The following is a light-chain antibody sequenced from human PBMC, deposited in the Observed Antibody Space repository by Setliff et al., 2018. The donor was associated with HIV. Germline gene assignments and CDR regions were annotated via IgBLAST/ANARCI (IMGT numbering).Light chain of an antibody. CDR2: EVR. CDR1: SSDVGGYNH. CDR3: SSYAITITLP. V-gene: IGLV2-14*03. Sequence: QSVLTQPASVSGSPGQSITISCTGTSSDVGGYNHVSWYQQHPGKAPILIMYEVRHRPSGVSDRFSGSKSGSTASLTISGLQAEDEADYYCSSYAITITLPFGTGTKVTVL. J-gene: IGLJ1*01.